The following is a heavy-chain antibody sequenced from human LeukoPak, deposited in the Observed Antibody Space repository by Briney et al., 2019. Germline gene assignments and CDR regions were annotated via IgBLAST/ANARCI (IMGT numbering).Heavy chain of an antibody. Sequence: PSETLSLTCTVSGYSISSGYYWGWIRQPPGKGLEWIGSIYHSGSTYYNPSLKSRVTISVDTSKNQFSLKLSSVTAADTAVYYCASASAMHFDWLKLNYYYYYYMDVWGKGTTVTVSS. J-gene: IGHJ6*03. V-gene: IGHV4-38-2*02. CDR2: IYHSGST. D-gene: IGHD3-9*01. CDR1: GYSISSGYY. CDR3: ASASAMHFDWLKLNYYYYYYMDV.